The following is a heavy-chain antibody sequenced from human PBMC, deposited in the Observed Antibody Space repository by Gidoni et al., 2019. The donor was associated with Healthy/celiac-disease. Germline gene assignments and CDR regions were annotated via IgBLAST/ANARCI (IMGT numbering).Heavy chain of an antibody. D-gene: IGHD1-26*01. CDR3: ATLKWELLRDYYYYYGMDV. J-gene: IGHJ6*02. CDR2: IYYSGST. V-gene: IGHV4-39*01. Sequence: QLQLQESGPGLVKPSETLSLTCTVSGGSISSSTDSWGWIRPPPGKGLEWIGSIYYSGSTYYNPSIKRRVTISVDTSKNQFSLRLRSVTAADAAVYYCATLKWELLRDYYYYYGMDVWGQGTTVTVSS. CDR1: GGSISSSTDS.